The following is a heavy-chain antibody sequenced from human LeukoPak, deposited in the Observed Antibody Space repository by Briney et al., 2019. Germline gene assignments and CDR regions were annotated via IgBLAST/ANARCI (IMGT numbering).Heavy chain of an antibody. Sequence: GASVKVSCKASGYTFSGFYMHWVRQAPGQGLEWMGRINPHTGGTNYAQKFQGRVTMTRDTSISTAYLELSSLRSDDTAVYYCARGLMSGYNPYWGQGTLVTVSS. V-gene: IGHV1-2*06. CDR2: INPHTGGT. J-gene: IGHJ4*02. CDR1: GYTFSGFY. CDR3: ARGLMSGYNPY. D-gene: IGHD5-12*01.